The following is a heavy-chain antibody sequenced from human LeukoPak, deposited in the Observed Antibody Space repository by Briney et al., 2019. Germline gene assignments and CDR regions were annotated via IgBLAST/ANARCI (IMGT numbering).Heavy chain of an antibody. CDR1: GGSISSSSYY. CDR2: IYYSGST. Sequence: SETLSLTCTVSGGSISSSSYYWGWIRQPPGKGLEWIGSIYYSGSTYYNPSLKSRVTISVDTSKNQFSPKLSSVTAADTAVYYCARLPRITMVRGVYYYYYYMDVWGKGTTVTVSS. V-gene: IGHV4-39*01. CDR3: ARLPRITMVRGVYYYYYYMDV. D-gene: IGHD3-10*01. J-gene: IGHJ6*03.